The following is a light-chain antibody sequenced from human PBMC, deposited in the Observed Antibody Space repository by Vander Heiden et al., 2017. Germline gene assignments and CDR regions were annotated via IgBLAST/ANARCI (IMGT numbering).Light chain of an antibody. V-gene: IGLV1-40*01. CDR1: TSNFGAGYD. J-gene: IGLJ1*01. CDR2: DNN. CDR3: QSYDSGLHGEV. Sequence: QSVLTQPPSVSGAPGQRVTLSCTGTTSNFGAGYDVHWYQQLPGTVPKLLIYDNNYRASGVPDRFSGSKSGTSASLAITGLQAEDEAYYYCQSYDSGLHGEVFGTGTKVTVL.